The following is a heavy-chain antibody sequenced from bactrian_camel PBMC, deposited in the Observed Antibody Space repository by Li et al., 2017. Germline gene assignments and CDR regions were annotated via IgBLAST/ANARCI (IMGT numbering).Heavy chain of an antibody. V-gene: IGHV3S57*01. CDR2: IDSDLDT. D-gene: IGHD3*01. Sequence: QVQLVESGGGSVQAGGSLRLSCSASGYAYSTYCMGWFRQAPGKEREVVALIDSDLDTYYEDSVKGRFTISKVPAKNTLYLQMNSLQPEDTAMYYCASDQTCYNGKWPTKWGYWGQGTQVTVS. J-gene: IGHJ6*01. CDR3: ASDQTCYNGKWPTKWGY. CDR1: GYAYSTYC.